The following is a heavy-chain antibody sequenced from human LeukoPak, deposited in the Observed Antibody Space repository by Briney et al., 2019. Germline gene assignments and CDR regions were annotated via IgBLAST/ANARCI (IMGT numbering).Heavy chain of an antibody. CDR1: GGSISSGDYY. V-gene: IGHV4-30-4*01. Sequence: SQTLSLTCTVSGGSISSGDYYWRWIRQPPGKGLEWIGYIYYSGSTYYNPSLKSRVTISVDTSKNQFSLQLNSVTPEDTAVYYCARDPLSSGLFDYWGQGTLVTVSS. J-gene: IGHJ4*02. CDR3: ARDPLSSGLFDY. D-gene: IGHD6-25*01. CDR2: IYYSGST.